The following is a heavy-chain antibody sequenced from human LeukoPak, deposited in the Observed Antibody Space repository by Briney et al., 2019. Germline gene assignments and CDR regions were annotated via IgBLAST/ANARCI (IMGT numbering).Heavy chain of an antibody. D-gene: IGHD6-19*01. CDR3: ARGGIAVASDY. CDR2: IYSGGST. CDR1: GFTVSTNY. Sequence: GGSLRLSCVVSGFTVSTNYMGWVRQAPGKGLEGVAVIYSGGSTYYADSVKGRFTISRDNSKNTLYLQMNSLRADDTAVYHCARGGIAVASDYWGQGTLVTVSS. V-gene: IGHV3-53*01. J-gene: IGHJ4*02.